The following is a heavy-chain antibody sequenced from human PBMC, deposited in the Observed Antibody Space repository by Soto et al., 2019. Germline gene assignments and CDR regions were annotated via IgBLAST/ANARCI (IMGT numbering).Heavy chain of an antibody. J-gene: IGHJ4*02. CDR2: IYYSGST. Sequence: SETLSLTCTVSGGSISSYYWSWIRQPPGKGLEWIGYIYYSGSTNYNPSLKSRVTISVDTSKNQFSLNLRSVTAADTAVYYCGPRGAVADPRGYWGQGTLVTVSS. CDR1: GGSISSYY. CDR3: GPRGAVADPRGY. D-gene: IGHD6-19*01. V-gene: IGHV4-59*12.